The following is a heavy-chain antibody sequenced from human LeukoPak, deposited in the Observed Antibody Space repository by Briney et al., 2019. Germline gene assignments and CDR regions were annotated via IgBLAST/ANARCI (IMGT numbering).Heavy chain of an antibody. CDR3: ARDRHRYYFDY. J-gene: IGHJ4*02. Sequence: GGSLRLSCAASGFTFSSYGMHWVRQVPGKGLEWVAVITYDGNDKYYADSVKGRFTISRDNSKNTLYLQINSPRAEDTAVYYCARDRHRYYFDYWGQGTLVTVSS. CDR1: GFTFSSYG. V-gene: IGHV3-30*03. CDR2: ITYDGNDK.